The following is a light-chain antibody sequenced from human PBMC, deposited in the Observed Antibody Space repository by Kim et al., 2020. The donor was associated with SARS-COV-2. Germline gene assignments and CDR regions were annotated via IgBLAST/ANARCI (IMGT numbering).Light chain of an antibody. CDR3: MQGTHCPYT. J-gene: IGKJ2*01. V-gene: IGKV2-30*01. CDR2: KVS. CDR1: QSLVYSDGHTY. Sequence: HPSSISCRSCQSLVYSDGHTYFILFQHTPGHSPRRLIYKVSNRDSGVPDSFSGSGSGTDFTLKISRVEAEYVGVYYCMQGTHCPYTFGQETKL.